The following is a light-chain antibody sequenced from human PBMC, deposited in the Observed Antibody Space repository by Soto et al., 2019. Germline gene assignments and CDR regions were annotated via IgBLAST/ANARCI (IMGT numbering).Light chain of an antibody. J-gene: IGKJ5*01. CDR3: QQYSSYAPIT. V-gene: IGKV1-5*03. CDR2: KAS. CDR1: QSINNW. Sequence: DIQMTQSPSTLSASVGDGLTITCRASQSINNWLAWYQKKPGRAPKLLIYKASVLETVAPSRFSGTGSGTEFTLTINGLQPDDFAPYYCQQYSSYAPITFGQGTRLEIK.